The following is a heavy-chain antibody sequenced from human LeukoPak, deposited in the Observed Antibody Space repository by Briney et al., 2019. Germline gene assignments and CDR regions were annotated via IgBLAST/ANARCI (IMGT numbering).Heavy chain of an antibody. V-gene: IGHV4-34*01. J-gene: IGHJ4*02. CDR2: INHSGST. CDR1: GGSFSGYY. D-gene: IGHD1-14*01. Sequence: PSETLSLTCAVYGGSFSGYYWSWIRQPPGKGLEWIGEINHSGSTNYNPSLKSRVTISVDTSKNQFSLKLSSVTAADTAVYYCARRVRKMTAPDYWGQGTLVTVSS. CDR3: ARRVRKMTAPDY.